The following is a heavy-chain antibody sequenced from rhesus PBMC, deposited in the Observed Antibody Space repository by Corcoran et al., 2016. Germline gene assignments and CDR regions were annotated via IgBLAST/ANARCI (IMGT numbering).Heavy chain of an antibody. CDR2: ISYDGSTK. J-gene: IGHJ4*01. Sequence: EVQLVESGGGLVQPGGSLRLSCAASGFTFSSYGMHWVRQAPWKGLEWVAVISYDGSTKYYADSVKDRFTSSRDNSKNMLYVQMNNLKLEDTAVYYCARDPSTVNFDYWGQGVLVTVSS. CDR1: GFTFSSYG. D-gene: IGHD4-23*01. CDR3: ARDPSTVNFDY. V-gene: IGHV3-54*02.